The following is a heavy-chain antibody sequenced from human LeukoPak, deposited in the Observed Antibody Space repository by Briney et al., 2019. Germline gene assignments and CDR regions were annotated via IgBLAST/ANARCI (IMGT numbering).Heavy chain of an antibody. Sequence: PGGSLRLSCAASGFTFSSYWMHWVRQAPGKGLVWVSRINSDGSSTNYADSVKGRFTISRDNAKNTLYLQMNSLRAEDTAVYYCARPQNSGYDYDSFDYWGQGTLVTVSS. J-gene: IGHJ4*02. CDR3: ARPQNSGYDYDSFDY. CDR1: GFTFSSYW. V-gene: IGHV3-74*01. D-gene: IGHD5-12*01. CDR2: INSDGSST.